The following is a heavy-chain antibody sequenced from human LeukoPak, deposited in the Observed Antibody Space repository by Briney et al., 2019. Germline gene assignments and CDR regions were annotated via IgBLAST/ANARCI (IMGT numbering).Heavy chain of an antibody. CDR2: IYYSGST. D-gene: IGHD5-24*01. Sequence: PSETLSLTCTVSGGSISSYYGSWIRQPPGKGLEWIGYIYYSGSTNYNPSLKSRVTISVDTSKNQFSLKLSSVTAADTAVYYCARGRDGYNYFDYWGQGTLVTVSS. CDR1: GGSISSYY. CDR3: ARGRDGYNYFDY. J-gene: IGHJ4*02. V-gene: IGHV4-59*01.